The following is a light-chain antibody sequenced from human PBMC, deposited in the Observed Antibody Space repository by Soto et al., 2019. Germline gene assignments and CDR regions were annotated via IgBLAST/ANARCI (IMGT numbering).Light chain of an antibody. CDR3: QAWDSSTYVV. J-gene: IGLJ2*01. CDR2: QDD. CDR1: KLGAKY. V-gene: IGLV3-1*01. Sequence: SYELSQPPSVSVSPGQTATIAFAGEKLGAKYAYWYHQKPGRSPVLVIYQDDQRPSGIPERFSGSNSGDTATLTISGTQTMDEADYYCQAWDSSTYVVFGGGTKLTVL.